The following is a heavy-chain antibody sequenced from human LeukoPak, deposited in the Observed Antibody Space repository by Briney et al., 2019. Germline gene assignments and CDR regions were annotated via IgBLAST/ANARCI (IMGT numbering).Heavy chain of an antibody. CDR2: ISSSSSYI. Sequence: PGGSLRLSCAASGFTFSSYSMNWVRQAPGKGLEWVSSISSSSSYIYYADSVKGRFTISRDNAKNSLYLQMNSLRAEDTAVYYCARDPRAHYDFWSGYYGVWFDPWGQGTLVTVSS. D-gene: IGHD3-3*01. J-gene: IGHJ5*02. V-gene: IGHV3-21*01. CDR1: GFTFSSYS. CDR3: ARDPRAHYDFWSGYYGVWFDP.